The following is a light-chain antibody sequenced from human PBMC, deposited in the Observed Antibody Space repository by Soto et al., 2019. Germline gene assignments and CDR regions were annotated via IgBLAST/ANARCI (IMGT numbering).Light chain of an antibody. CDR1: SSDVGGSNS. CDR3: SSYTSNSTRYVV. Sequence: QSVLTQPASVSGSPGQSITISCTGTSSDVGGSNSVSWYQQHPGKAPKLMMYDVSNRPSGVSNRFSGYKSGNTASLTISGLQAEDEADYYCSSYTSNSTRYVVFSGGTKRTV. V-gene: IGLV2-14*01. J-gene: IGLJ2*01. CDR2: DVS.